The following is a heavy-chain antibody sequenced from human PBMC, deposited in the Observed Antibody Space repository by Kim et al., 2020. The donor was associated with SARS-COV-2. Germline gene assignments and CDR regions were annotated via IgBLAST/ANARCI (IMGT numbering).Heavy chain of an antibody. CDR3: ARSERELTITMIIPRREVAFDI. Sequence: GESLKISCKGSGYRFITYWIGWVRQMPGKGLEWMGIIYPGDSDTRYSPSSQGQVTISADKSISAAYLQWSSLKASDTAMYYCARSERELTITMIIPRREVAFDIWGQGTMVTVSS. CDR2: IYPGDSDT. V-gene: IGHV5-51*01. J-gene: IGHJ3*02. D-gene: IGHD3-22*01. CDR1: GYRFITYW.